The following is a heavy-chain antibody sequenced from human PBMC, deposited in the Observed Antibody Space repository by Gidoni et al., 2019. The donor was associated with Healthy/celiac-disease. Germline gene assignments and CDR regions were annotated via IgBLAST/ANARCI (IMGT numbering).Heavy chain of an antibody. CDR3: AREELLSRETGSSYFDY. CDR2: IYYSGST. Sequence: QVQLQESGPGLVKPSETLSLTCTVSGGSVSSGSYYWRWIRQPPGKGLEWIGYIYYSGSTNYNPSLKSRVTISVYTSKNQFSLKLSSVTAADTAVYYCAREELLSRETGSSYFDYWGQGTLVTVSS. V-gene: IGHV4-61*01. CDR1: GGSVSSGSYY. D-gene: IGHD3-10*01. J-gene: IGHJ4*02.